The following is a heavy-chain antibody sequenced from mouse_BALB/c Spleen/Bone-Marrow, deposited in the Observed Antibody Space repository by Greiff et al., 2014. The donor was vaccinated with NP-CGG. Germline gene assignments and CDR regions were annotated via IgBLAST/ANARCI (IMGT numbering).Heavy chain of an antibody. CDR3: TSYVNFWYFDL. CDR1: GYTFTSYW. D-gene: IGHD2-1*01. V-gene: IGHV1S127*01. CDR2: IDPSNNET. Sequence: LVESGPELVRPGASVEMSCKASGYTFTSYWMRWVKQRPGQGLEWIGMIDPSNNETRLNQKFKDKATLNVDKSSNTAYMQLSSLTSEDSAVYYCTSYVNFWYFDLWGAGTTVPVSS. J-gene: IGHJ1*01.